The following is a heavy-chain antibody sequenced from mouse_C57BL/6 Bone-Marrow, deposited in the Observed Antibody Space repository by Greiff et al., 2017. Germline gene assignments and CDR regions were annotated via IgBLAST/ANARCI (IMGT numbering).Heavy chain of an antibody. CDR1: GYTFTSYW. Sequence: QVQLQQPGAELVKPGASVKMSCKASGYTFTSYWITWVKQRPGQGLEWIGDIYPGSGSTNYNEQFKSKATLTVDTSSSTAYMQLSSLTSEDAAVYYCARRDAYFPYWYFDVWGTGTTVTVSS. CDR2: IYPGSGST. V-gene: IGHV1-55*01. J-gene: IGHJ1*03. D-gene: IGHD2-3*01. CDR3: ARRDAYFPYWYFDV.